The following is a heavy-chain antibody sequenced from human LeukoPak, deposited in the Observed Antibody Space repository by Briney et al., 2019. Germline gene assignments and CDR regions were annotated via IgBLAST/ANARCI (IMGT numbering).Heavy chain of an antibody. Sequence: SETLSLTCTVSGGSISSYYWSWIRQPPGKGLEWIGYIYYSGGTNYNPSLKSRVTISVDTSKNQFSLKLSSVTAADTAVYYCASGSSSWSYYFDYWGQGTLVTVSS. CDR2: IYYSGGT. CDR3: ASGSSSWSYYFDY. CDR1: GGSISSYY. D-gene: IGHD6-13*01. V-gene: IGHV4-59*01. J-gene: IGHJ4*02.